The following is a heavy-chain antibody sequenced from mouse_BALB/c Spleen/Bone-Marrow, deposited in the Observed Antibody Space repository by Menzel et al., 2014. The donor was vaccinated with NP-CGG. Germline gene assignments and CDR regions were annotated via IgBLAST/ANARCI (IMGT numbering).Heavy chain of an antibody. CDR1: GYTFTDYY. V-gene: IGHV1-84*02. Sequence: LVESGPELVKPGASVKISCKASGYTFTDYYINWVKQKPGQGLEWIGWIYPGSGTKYNEEFKGKATLTVDTSSSTAYMQLSSLTSEDTAVYFCARILYWYFDVWGAGTTVTVSS. CDR2: IYPGSGT. CDR3: ARILYWYFDV. J-gene: IGHJ1*01.